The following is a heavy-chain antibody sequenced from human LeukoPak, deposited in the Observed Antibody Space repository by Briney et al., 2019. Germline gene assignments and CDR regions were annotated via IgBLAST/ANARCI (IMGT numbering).Heavy chain of an antibody. D-gene: IGHD4-17*01. V-gene: IGHV4-34*01. CDR1: SGSFSGHQ. CDR3: ARSVNDYGDSGRYMDV. CDR2: IDHTGST. Sequence: PSETLSLTCAVYSGSFSGHQWSGIRQPPGKGLEWIGEIDHTGSTNYNPSLNSRVTISVDTSKNQFSLKLSSVTAADTAVYYCARSVNDYGDSGRYMDVWGKGTTVTVFS. J-gene: IGHJ6*03.